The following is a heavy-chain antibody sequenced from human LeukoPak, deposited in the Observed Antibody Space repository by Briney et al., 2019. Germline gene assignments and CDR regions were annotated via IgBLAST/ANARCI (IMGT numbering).Heavy chain of an antibody. J-gene: IGHJ6*04. Sequence: GGSLRLSCAASGFTFSSYGMHWVRQAPGKGLEWVAVISYDGSNKYYADSVKGRFTTSRDNSKNTLYLQMNSLRAEDTAVYYCARLQLDSSSWYPGGMDVWGKGTTVTVSS. CDR3: ARLQLDSSSWYPGGMDV. CDR2: ISYDGSNK. V-gene: IGHV3-30*03. CDR1: GFTFSSYG. D-gene: IGHD6-13*01.